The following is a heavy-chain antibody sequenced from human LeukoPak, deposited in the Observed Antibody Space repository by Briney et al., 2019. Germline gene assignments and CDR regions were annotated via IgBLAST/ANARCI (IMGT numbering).Heavy chain of an antibody. D-gene: IGHD1-26*01. CDR2: IYYSGST. Sequence: SESLSLTCTVSGGSVNSGSYYWSWIRQHPGKGLEWIGSIYYSGSTYYNPSLKSRVTISVDTSKNQFSLRLSSVTVADTAVYYCARHDGADPFDYWGQGTLVTVSS. J-gene: IGHJ4*02. CDR3: ARHDGADPFDY. CDR1: GGSVNSGSYY. V-gene: IGHV4-39*01.